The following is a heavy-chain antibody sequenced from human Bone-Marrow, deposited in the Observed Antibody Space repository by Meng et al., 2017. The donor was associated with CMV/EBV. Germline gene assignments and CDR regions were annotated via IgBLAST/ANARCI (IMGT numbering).Heavy chain of an antibody. CDR3: RGSGWDDY. CDR1: GFTFSTYW. CDR2: ISGDGSSI. J-gene: IGHJ4*02. V-gene: IGHV3-74*01. Sequence: GGSLRLSCAASGFTFSTYWMHWVRQAPGKGLVWVSRISGDGSSISYVDSVKGRFTISRDNAKNTVYLQMNSLRAEDTAVYYCRGSGWDDYWGQGTLVTVS. D-gene: IGHD6-19*01.